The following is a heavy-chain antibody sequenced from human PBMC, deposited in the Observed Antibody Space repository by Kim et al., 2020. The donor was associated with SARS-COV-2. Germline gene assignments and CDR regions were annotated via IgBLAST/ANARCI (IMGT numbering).Heavy chain of an antibody. D-gene: IGHD2-15*01. CDR3: ARGGSGGNTPCDY. CDR1: GGTFSSYA. V-gene: IGHV1-69*13. J-gene: IGHJ4*02. Sequence: SVKVSCKASGGTFSSYAISWVRQAPGQGLEWMGGIIPIFGTANYAQKFQGRVTITADESTSTAYMELSSLRSEDTAVYYCARGGSGGNTPCDYWGQGTLVTVSS. CDR2: IIPIFGTA.